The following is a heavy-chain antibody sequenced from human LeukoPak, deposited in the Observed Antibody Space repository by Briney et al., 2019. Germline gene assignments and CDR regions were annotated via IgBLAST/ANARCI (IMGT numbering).Heavy chain of an antibody. D-gene: IGHD6-13*01. Sequence: ETLSLTCTVSGGSISSHYWSWIRQPPGKGLEWIGYIYYSGSTNYNASLKNRVSISVDTSKNQFSLKLSSGTAADAAVYYCARGEFEGYSSSPFDYWGQGTLVTVSS. V-gene: IGHV4-59*11. CDR2: IYYSGST. CDR3: ARGEFEGYSSSPFDY. CDR1: GGSISSHY. J-gene: IGHJ4*02.